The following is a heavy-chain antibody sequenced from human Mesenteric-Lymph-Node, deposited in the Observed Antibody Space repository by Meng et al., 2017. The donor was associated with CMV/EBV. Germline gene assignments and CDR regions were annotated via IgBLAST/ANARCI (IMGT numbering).Heavy chain of an antibody. CDR2: IFYSGSA. CDR1: GGSISSSWHY. CDR3: ARDTLTYSYGPGWIDP. V-gene: IGHV4-39*02. J-gene: IGHJ5*02. D-gene: IGHD3-10*01. Sequence: LQLQEAGPRLVKPSETLSLKCTVSGGSISSSWHYWGWIRQPPWKGLEWIGSIFYSGSAHYNPALESRVTISIDKSKNEFFLNLGSVTAADTAMYFCARDTLTYSYGPGWIDPWGQGTLVTVSS.